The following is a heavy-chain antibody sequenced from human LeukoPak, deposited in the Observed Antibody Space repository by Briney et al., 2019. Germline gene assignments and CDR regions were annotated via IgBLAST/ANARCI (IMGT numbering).Heavy chain of an antibody. Sequence: GGSLRLSCAASGFTFSSYGMHWVRQAPGKGLEWVAVISYDGSNEYYADSVKGRFTISRDNSKNTLYLQMNSLRVEDTAVYYCARAHNWKYGTFDYWGQGTLVTVSS. D-gene: IGHD1-7*01. CDR3: ARAHNWKYGTFDY. CDR2: ISYDGSNE. J-gene: IGHJ4*02. V-gene: IGHV3-30*03. CDR1: GFTFSSYG.